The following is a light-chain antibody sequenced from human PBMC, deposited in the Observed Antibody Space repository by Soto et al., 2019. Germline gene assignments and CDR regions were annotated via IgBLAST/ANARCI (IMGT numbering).Light chain of an antibody. CDR2: EAS. J-gene: IGKJ5*01. CDR1: QSLSSSS. CDR3: QQCTNWPWT. Sequence: EIVLTQSPATLSLSPGERATLSCRASQSLSSSSLAWYQQKPGQAPRLLMYEASTRATGIPARFSGGGSGTDFTLTISSLEPEDSAVYYCQQCTNWPWTFGQGTRLEIK. V-gene: IGKV3D-20*02.